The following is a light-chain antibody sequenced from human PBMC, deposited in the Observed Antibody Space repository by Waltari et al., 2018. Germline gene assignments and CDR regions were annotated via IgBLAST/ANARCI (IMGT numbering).Light chain of an antibody. J-gene: IGKJ1*01. Sequence: DIQMTQSPSFVSASVGDRVTITCRASQSISNWLAWYQQKPGKAPKFLIYAASSFESGVPSRFGGSGSGTDFTLTISSLQPEDFATYYCQQTNSFPRTFGQGTKVEIK. CDR1: QSISNW. CDR3: QQTNSFPRT. V-gene: IGKV1-12*01. CDR2: AAS.